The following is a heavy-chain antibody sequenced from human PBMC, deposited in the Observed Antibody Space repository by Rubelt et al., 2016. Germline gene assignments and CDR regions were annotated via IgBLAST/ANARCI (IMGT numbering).Heavy chain of an antibody. CDR2: INPNSGGT. Sequence: QVQLVQSGAEVKKPGASVKVSCKASGYTFTGYYMHWVRQAPGQGLEWMGWINPNSGGTNYAQKCQGGVTMTRETSISTAYMELRSLRSDDTAVYYCARVSGTTNNWFDPWGQGTLVTVSS. CDR3: ARVSGTTNNWFDP. J-gene: IGHJ5*02. CDR1: GYTFTGYY. D-gene: IGHD1-1*01. V-gene: IGHV1-2*02.